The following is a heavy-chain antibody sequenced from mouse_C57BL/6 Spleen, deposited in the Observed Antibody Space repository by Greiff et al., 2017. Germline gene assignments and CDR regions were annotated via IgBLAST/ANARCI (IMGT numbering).Heavy chain of an antibody. V-gene: IGHV6-3*01. CDR1: GFTFSNYW. J-gene: IGHJ4*01. Sequence: DVQLQESGGGLVQPGGSMKLSCVASGFTFSNYWMNWVRQSPEKGLEWVAQIRLKSDNYATHYAESVKGRFTISRDDSKSSVYLQMNNLRAEDTGIYYCTGFDYAMDYWGQGTSVTVSS. CDR2: IRLKSDNYAT. CDR3: TGFDYAMDY.